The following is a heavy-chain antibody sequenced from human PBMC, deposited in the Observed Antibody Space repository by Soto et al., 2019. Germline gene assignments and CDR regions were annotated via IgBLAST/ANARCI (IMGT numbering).Heavy chain of an antibody. CDR1: GGSLSNYI. V-gene: IGHV1-69*13. D-gene: IGHD6-19*01. CDR3: ARGLFGQQWLVGFDT. J-gene: IGHJ4*02. Sequence: ASVKVSCKASGGSLSNYIFAWVRQAPGQGLEWMGGTIPMFATAQYAQKLQGRVTITADESTSTVYMDLTSLTSDDTAVYYCARGLFGQQWLVGFDTWGQGTLVTVSS. CDR2: TIPMFATA.